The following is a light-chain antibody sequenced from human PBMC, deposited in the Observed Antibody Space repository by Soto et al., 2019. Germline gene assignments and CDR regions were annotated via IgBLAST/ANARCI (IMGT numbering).Light chain of an antibody. V-gene: IGLV1-44*01. CDR2: SDN. CDR1: SSNIGSNT. J-gene: IGLJ3*02. Sequence: QSVLTQPPSASGTPGQRVTISCSGSSSNIGSNTVNWYQQLPGTAPKLLIYSDNQRPSGVPDRFSGSKSGTSASLAISGLQSEDEAEYYCATWGDSLNGWGFGGGTKLTVL. CDR3: ATWGDSLNGWG.